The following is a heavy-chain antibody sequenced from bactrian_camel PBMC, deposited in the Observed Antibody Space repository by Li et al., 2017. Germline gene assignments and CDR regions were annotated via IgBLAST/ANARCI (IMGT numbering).Heavy chain of an antibody. CDR3: ALRHPKYGGYWPLVEYEYTE. CDR2: IDSDGST. Sequence: QVQLVESGGGSVQAGGSLRLSCAASGYTYSTYCMGWFRQAPGKEREGVAAIDSDGSTSYADSVKGRFSIAQDKRENTVYLQMSNLKFEDTAMYYCALRHPKYGGYWPLVEYEYTEWGQGTQVTVS. D-gene: IGHD2*01. V-gene: IGHV3S53*01. CDR1: GYTYSTYC. J-gene: IGHJ4*01.